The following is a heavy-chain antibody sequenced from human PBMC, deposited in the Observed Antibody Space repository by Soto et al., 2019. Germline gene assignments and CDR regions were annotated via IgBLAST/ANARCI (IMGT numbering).Heavy chain of an antibody. CDR3: ARLTTVTTGPYWYFDL. CDR2: IYYSGST. CDR1: GGSISSGDYY. J-gene: IGHJ2*01. Sequence: QVQLQESGPGLVKPLQTLSLTCTVSGGSISSGDYYWSWIRQPPGKGLEWIGYIYYSGSTYYNPSLKRRVTRSXVTXKXPFSLKLRSVTAADTAVYYCARLTTVTTGPYWYFDLWGRGTLVTVSS. D-gene: IGHD4-17*01. V-gene: IGHV4-30-4*01.